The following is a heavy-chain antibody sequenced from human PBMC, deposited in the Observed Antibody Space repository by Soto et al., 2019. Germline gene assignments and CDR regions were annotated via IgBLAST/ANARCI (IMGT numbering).Heavy chain of an antibody. CDR1: GASINSRSEY. CDR2: FFDSGTA. J-gene: IGHJ4*02. V-gene: IGHV4-31*03. Sequence: QVQLQESGPGLVKPSQTLSLTCIVSGASINSRSEYWTWVRQYPGEGLEWIGYFFDSGTAHYNPSLKSRVSISVDTSKNNFSLNRTSVTAADTAVYFWARSSVGFGDLKYWGQGTLVVVS. D-gene: IGHD3-10*01. CDR3: ARSSVGFGDLKY.